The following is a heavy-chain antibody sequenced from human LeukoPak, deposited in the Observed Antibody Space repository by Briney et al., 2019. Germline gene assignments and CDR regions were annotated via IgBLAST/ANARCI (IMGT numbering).Heavy chain of an antibody. V-gene: IGHV3-23*01. CDR3: AKETVGYYYYYYGMDV. CDR2: ISGSGGST. Sequence: GGSLRLSCAASGFTFSSYAMSWVRQAPGKGLEWVSAISGSGGSTYYADSVKGRFTISRDNSKNTLYLQMNSLRAEDTAVYYCAKETVGYYYYYYGMDVWGQGTTVTVSS. J-gene: IGHJ6*02. CDR1: GFTFSSYA. D-gene: IGHD1-26*01.